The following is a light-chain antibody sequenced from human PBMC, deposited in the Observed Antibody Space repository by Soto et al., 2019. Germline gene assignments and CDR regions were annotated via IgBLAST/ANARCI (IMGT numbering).Light chain of an antibody. CDR2: KAS. CDR1: QSVSSW. Sequence: DIQMTQSPSTLSASVGDRVTITCRASQSVSSWLAWFQQKPGKAPKLLIYKASNLKSGVSSRFSGGGSGTEFTLTISSLQPDDFATYYCQQYKTYWTFGPGTKVEIK. V-gene: IGKV1-5*03. J-gene: IGKJ1*01. CDR3: QQYKTYWT.